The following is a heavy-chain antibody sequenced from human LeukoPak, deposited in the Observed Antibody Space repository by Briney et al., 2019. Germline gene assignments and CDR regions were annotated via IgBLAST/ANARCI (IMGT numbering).Heavy chain of an antibody. Sequence: SETLSLTCSVSDGCISSTYYWGWIRQPPGKGLEWIGSTHSSGSTYYNPSLKSRVTISVDTSKNQFSLKLSSVTAADTAVYYCARDRPGGSSLDYWGQGTLVTVSS. V-gene: IGHV4-39*07. J-gene: IGHJ4*02. CDR1: DGCISSTYY. CDR2: THSSGST. CDR3: ARDRPGGSSLDY. D-gene: IGHD6-13*01.